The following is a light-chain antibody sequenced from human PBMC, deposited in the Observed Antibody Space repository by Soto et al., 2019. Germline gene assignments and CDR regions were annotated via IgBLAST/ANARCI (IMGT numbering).Light chain of an antibody. Sequence: QSALTQPASVSGSPGQSITISCTGTSSDVGRYNYVSWYQQYPGKAPKLMIYVVNNRTSGVSNRFSGSKSGNTAALTISGLQAEGEAVYYSCSYTTSNTLVFGGGTKLTVL. J-gene: IGLJ2*01. CDR2: VVN. V-gene: IGLV2-14*03. CDR1: SSDVGRYNY. CDR3: CSYTTSNTLV.